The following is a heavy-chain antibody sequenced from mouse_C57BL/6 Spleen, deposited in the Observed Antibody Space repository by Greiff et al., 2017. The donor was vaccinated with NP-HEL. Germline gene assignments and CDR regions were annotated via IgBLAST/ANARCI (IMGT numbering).Heavy chain of an antibody. CDR2: ISSGGSYT. CDR1: GFTFSSYG. D-gene: IGHD1-1*01. V-gene: IGHV5-6*01. CDR3: ARVLLRFRVY. Sequence: EVKLVESGGDLVKPGGSLKLSCAASGFTFSSYGMSWVRQTPDKRLEWVATISSGGSYTYYLESVKGRFTISRDNAKNTLYLQMSSLKSEDTAMYYCARVLLRFRVYWGQDTTLTVSS. J-gene: IGHJ2*01.